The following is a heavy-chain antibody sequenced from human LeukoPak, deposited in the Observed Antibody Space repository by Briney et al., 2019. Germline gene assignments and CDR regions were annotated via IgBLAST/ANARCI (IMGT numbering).Heavy chain of an antibody. D-gene: IGHD1/OR15-1a*01. CDR3: AREPGYHRGTAPTFDY. V-gene: IGHV3-21*01. CDR1: GFTFSSYN. J-gene: IGHJ4*02. Sequence: PGGSLRLSCAASGFTFSSYNMNWVRQAPGKGLEWVSSISSTSSSIYYADSVKGRFTISRDNAKNSLYLQMNSLRAEDTAVYYCAREPGYHRGTAPTFDYWGQGTLVTVSS. CDR2: ISSTSSSI.